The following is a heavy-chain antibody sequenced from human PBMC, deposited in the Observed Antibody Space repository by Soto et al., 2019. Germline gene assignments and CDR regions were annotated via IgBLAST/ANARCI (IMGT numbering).Heavy chain of an antibody. Sequence: EVQLVESGGGLVKPGGSLRLSCAASGFTFSDAWMSWVRQAPGKGLEWVCRIKSKTDGGTTDYAAPVKGRFTISRDDSKDTLYLQMNSLKTDDTAVYYCTTDRGRRAGYAQDYWGQGTLVTVSS. CDR3: TTDRGRRAGYAQDY. CDR1: GFTFSDAW. D-gene: IGHD5-18*01. V-gene: IGHV3-15*01. J-gene: IGHJ4*02. CDR2: IKSKTDGGTT.